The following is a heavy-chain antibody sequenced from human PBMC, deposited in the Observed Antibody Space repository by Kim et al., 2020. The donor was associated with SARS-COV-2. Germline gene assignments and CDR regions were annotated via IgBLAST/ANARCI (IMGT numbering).Heavy chain of an antibody. V-gene: IGHV3-21*01. D-gene: IGHD6-19*01. CDR1: GFTFSSYS. J-gene: IGHJ4*02. Sequence: GGSLRLSCAASGFTFSSYSMNWVRQAPGKGLEWVSSISSSSSYIYYADSVKGRFTISRDNAKNSLYLQMNSLRAEDTAVYYCARDSDSYEAGVDYWGQGTLVTDSS. CDR3: ARDSDSYEAGVDY. CDR2: ISSSSSYI.